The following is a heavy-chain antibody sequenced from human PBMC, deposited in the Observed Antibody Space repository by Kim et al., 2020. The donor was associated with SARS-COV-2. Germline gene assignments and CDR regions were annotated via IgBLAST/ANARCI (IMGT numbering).Heavy chain of an antibody. CDR3: ARDRVVVAATTLDAFDI. D-gene: IGHD2-15*01. CDR1: GFTFSSYA. V-gene: IGHV3-30*04. CDR2: ISYDGSNK. Sequence: GGSLRLSCAASGFTFSSYAMHWVRQAPGKGLEWVAVISYDGSNKYYADSVKGRFTISRDNSKNTLYLQMNSLRAEDTAVYYCARDRVVVAATTLDAFDIWGQGTMVTVSS. J-gene: IGHJ3*02.